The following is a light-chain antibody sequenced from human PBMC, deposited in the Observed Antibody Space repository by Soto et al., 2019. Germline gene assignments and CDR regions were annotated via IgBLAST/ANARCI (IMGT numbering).Light chain of an antibody. Sequence: QSALTQPASVSGSPGQSITISCTGTSSDVGGYDYVSWYQQHPGKAPKLMIYEVTNRPSGVSSRFSGSKSGTSASLAISGLQSEDEADYYCAAWDDSLNGYVFGTGTKLTVL. CDR3: AAWDDSLNGYV. CDR1: SSDVGGYDY. J-gene: IGLJ1*01. CDR2: EVT. V-gene: IGLV2-14*01.